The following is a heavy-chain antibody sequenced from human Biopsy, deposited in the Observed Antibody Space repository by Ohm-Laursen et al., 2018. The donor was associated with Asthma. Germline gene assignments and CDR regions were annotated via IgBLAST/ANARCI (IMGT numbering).Heavy chain of an antibody. Sequence: SLRLSCAASGFIFSNYGMHWVRQAPGKGLEWVAVISYDGSNKYYADSVKGRFTVPRDNSKSTLYLQMNSLRAEDTAVYFCARPYYSDRSGYYGYWGQGTLVTVSS. CDR1: GFIFSNYG. D-gene: IGHD3-22*01. CDR3: ARPYYSDRSGYYGY. V-gene: IGHV3-30*03. CDR2: ISYDGSNK. J-gene: IGHJ4*02.